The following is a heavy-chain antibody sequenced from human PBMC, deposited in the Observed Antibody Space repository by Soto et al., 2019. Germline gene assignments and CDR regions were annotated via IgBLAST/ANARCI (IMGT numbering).Heavy chain of an antibody. J-gene: IGHJ4*02. Sequence: PGGSLRLSCAASGFTFDTYVMHWVRQAPGRGLEWVALIWYDGSNKYYGDSVKGRFTISRDNSKNTLYLQMSSLRAEDTAVYYCARGARDFDYWGQGTLVTVSS. V-gene: IGHV3-33*01. CDR3: ARGARDFDY. D-gene: IGHD3-16*01. CDR2: IWYDGSNK. CDR1: GFTFDTYV.